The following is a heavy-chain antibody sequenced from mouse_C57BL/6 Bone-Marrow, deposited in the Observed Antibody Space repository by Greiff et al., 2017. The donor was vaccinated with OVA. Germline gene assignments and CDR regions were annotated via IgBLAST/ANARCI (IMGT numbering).Heavy chain of an antibody. V-gene: IGHV2-9-1*01. D-gene: IGHD1-1*01. CDR1: GFSLTSYA. CDR3: ARNPLYYGSSYAMDY. J-gene: IGHJ4*01. Sequence: VKLMESGPGLVAPSQSLSITCTVSGFSLTSYAISWVRQPPGQGLEWLGVIWTGGGTNYNSALKSRLSISKDNSKSQVFLKMNSLQTDDTARYYCARNPLYYGSSYAMDYWGQGTSVTVSS. CDR2: IWTGGGT.